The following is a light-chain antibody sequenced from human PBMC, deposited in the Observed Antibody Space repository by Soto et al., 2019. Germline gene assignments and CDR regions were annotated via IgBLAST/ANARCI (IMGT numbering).Light chain of an antibody. CDR2: EGS. CDR1: SSDVGSYNL. J-gene: IGLJ1*01. Sequence: QSVLTQPASVSGSPGQSITISCTGTSSDVGSYNLVSWYQQHPGKAPKLMIYEGSKRPSGVSNRFSGSKSGNTASLTISGLQAEDEADYYCCSYAGEGVFGTGTKVTVL. CDR3: CSYAGEGV. V-gene: IGLV2-23*01.